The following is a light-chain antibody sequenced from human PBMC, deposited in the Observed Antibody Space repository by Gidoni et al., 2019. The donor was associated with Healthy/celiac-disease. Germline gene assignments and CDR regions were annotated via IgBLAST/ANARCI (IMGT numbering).Light chain of an antibody. V-gene: IGKV2-28*01. J-gene: IGKJ2*04. CDR1: QSLLHSNGYNY. CDR3: MQALQTPRS. CDR2: LGS. Sequence: DILMTQSPLSLPVTPGEPASISCRSSQSLLHSNGYNYLDWYLQKPGQSPQLLIYLGSNRASGVPDRFSGSGSGTDFTLKISRVEAEDVGVYYCMQALQTPRSFXQXTKLXIK.